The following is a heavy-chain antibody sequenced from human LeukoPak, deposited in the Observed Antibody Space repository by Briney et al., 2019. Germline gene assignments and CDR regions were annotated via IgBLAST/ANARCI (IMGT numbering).Heavy chain of an antibody. CDR2: ISGSGSAI. D-gene: IGHD7-27*01. J-gene: IGHJ4*02. V-gene: IGHV3-48*03. CDR1: GFTFSSYE. CDR3: ARDNNWGFDY. Sequence: PGGSLRLSCAASGFTFSSYEMNWVRQAPGKGLEQVSYISGSGSAISYADSVKGRFTISRDNAKNSLYLQMSSLRAEDTAFYYCARDNNWGFDYWGQGALVTVSS.